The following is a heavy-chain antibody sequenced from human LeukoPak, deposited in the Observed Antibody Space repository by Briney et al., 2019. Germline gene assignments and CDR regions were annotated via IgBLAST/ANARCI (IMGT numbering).Heavy chain of an antibody. Sequence: PSETLSLTCTVSGGSISSSSDYWGWIRQPAGKGLECIGSIYYSWSTYYNTSLKSRVTISVDTSKNQFSLKLSSVTAADTAVYYCARAGWLLGHDACDMGQGTMVTVSS. J-gene: IGHJ3*02. V-gene: IGHV4-39*01. CDR3: ARAGWLLGHDACD. CDR1: GGSISSSSDY. CDR2: IYYSWST. D-gene: IGHD3-22*01.